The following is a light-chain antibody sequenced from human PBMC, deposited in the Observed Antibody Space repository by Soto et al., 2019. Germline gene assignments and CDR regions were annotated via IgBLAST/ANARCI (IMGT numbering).Light chain of an antibody. V-gene: IGKV3D-15*01. J-gene: IGKJ1*01. CDR2: GAS. CDR3: QQYNNWPPG. CDR1: QSVSSN. Sequence: ETVMTQSPATLSVSPGERATLSCRASQSVSSNLAWYQQKPGQAPRLLIYGASTRATGIPARFSGSGSGTAFALTLSSLQSGDFAVYYCQQYNNWPPGFGQGTKVEIK.